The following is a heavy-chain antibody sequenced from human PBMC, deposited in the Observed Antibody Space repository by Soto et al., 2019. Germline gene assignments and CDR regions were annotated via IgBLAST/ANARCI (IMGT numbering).Heavy chain of an antibody. J-gene: IGHJ6*02. V-gene: IGHV4-34*01. CDR1: GGSFSGYY. CDR3: ASTRVVPAADQEFEYYYYGMDV. Sequence: PSETLSLTCAVYGGSFSGYYWSWIRQPPGKGLEWIGEINHSGSTNYNPSLKSRVTISVDTSKNQFSLKLSSVTAADTAVYYCASTRVVPAADQEFEYYYYGMDVWGQGTTVTVSS. CDR2: INHSGST. D-gene: IGHD2-2*01.